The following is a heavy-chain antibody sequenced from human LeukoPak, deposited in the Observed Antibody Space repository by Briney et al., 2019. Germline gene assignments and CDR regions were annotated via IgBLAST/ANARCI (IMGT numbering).Heavy chain of an antibody. V-gene: IGHV1-69*13. Sequence: SVKVSCKASGGTFTSYAISWVRQAPGQGLEWRGGIISIFGTANYAQKFHGRVTITADESTSTAYMELSSLRSEDTAVYYCARGSGSYPKDYYYYYMDVWGKGTTVTVSS. D-gene: IGHD1-26*01. CDR1: GGTFTSYA. CDR3: ARGSGSYPKDYYYYYMDV. CDR2: IISIFGTA. J-gene: IGHJ6*03.